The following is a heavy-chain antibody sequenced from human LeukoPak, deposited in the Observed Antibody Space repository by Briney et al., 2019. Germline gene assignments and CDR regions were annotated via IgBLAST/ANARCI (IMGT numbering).Heavy chain of an antibody. V-gene: IGHV1-69*01. J-gene: IGHJ4*02. CDR3: ARSAPYSSVWKPAPGQFDY. CDR2: IFPVFGTS. D-gene: IGHD6-19*01. CDR1: GGTFNNFA. Sequence: SVKVSCKASGGTFNNFAICWVRQAPGQGLEWMGGIFPVFGTSTYAQKFQGRVTITADESTRTAHMELSSLRSDDTAVYYCARSAPYSSVWKPAPGQFDYWGQGTLVTVSS.